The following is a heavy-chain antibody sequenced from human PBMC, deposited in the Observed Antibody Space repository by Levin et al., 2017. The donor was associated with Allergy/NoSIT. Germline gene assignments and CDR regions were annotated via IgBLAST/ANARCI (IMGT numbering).Heavy chain of an antibody. D-gene: IGHD2-2*01. CDR1: GFTFSDYY. CDR3: AKLGYCSSTSCYPIDY. J-gene: IGHJ4*02. CDR2: ISSSSSYT. Sequence: GESLKISCAASGFTFSDYYMSWIRQAPGKGLEWVSYISSSSSYTNYADSVKGRFTISRDNAKNSLYLQMNSLRAEDTAVYYCAKLGYCSSTSCYPIDYWGQGTLVTVSS. V-gene: IGHV3-11*03.